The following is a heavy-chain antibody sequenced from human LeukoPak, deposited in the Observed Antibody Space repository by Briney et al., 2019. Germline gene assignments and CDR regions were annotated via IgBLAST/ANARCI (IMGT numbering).Heavy chain of an antibody. D-gene: IGHD3-22*01. V-gene: IGHV4-34*09. J-gene: IGHJ4*02. CDR1: GGSFSGYY. CDR3: ARGFYDSSGYYLGLLDY. CDR2: INHSGST. Sequence: SETLSLTCAVYGGSFSGYYWSWIRQPPGKGLEWIGEINHSGSTNYNPSLKSRVTISVDTSKNQFSLKLSSVTAADTAVYYCARGFYDSSGYYLGLLDYWGQGTLVTVSS.